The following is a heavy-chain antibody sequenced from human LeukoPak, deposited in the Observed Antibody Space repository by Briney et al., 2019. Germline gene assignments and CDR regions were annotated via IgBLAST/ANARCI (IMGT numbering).Heavy chain of an antibody. CDR2: IWSDGNNK. D-gene: IGHD2-15*01. CDR3: ARYCGGGNCYSGLDV. Sequence: PGGSLRLSCVASGLTFSSFGMHWVRQAPGKGLEWVAVIWSDGNNKHYADSVKGRLTISRDNSKSTLYLQMNSLRAEDTAVYYCARYCGGGNCYSGLDVWGQGTTVIVSS. CDR1: GLTFSSFG. J-gene: IGHJ6*02. V-gene: IGHV3-33*01.